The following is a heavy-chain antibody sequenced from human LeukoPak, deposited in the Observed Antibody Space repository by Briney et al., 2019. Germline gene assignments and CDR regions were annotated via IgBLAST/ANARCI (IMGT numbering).Heavy chain of an antibody. V-gene: IGHV3-66*01. CDR2: IYSGGST. Sequence: PGGSLRLSCAASGFTVSSNYMSWVRQAPGKGLEWVSVIYSGGSTYYADSVKGRFTISRDNSKNTLYLQMNSLRAEDTAVYYCASPYGDYLGDAFDIWGQGTMVTVSS. D-gene: IGHD4-17*01. J-gene: IGHJ3*02. CDR1: GFTVSSNY. CDR3: ASPYGDYLGDAFDI.